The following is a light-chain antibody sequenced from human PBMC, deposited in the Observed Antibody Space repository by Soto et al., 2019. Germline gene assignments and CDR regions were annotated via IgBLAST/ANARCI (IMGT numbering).Light chain of an antibody. J-gene: IGLJ3*02. CDR2: DVS. CDR1: SSDVSAYNY. Sequence: QSVLTQPRSVSGSPGQSVTISCTGTSSDVSAYNYVSWYQHHPGKAPKVMIYDVSERPSGVPDRFSGSKSDNKASLTISGLRAEDEADYYCCSYAGSYSWVFGGGTQLTVL. CDR3: CSYAGSYSWV. V-gene: IGLV2-11*01.